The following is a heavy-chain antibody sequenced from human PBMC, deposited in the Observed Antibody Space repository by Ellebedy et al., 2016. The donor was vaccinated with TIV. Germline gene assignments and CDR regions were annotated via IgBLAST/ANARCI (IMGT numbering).Heavy chain of an antibody. CDR1: GFTLSGYW. V-gene: IGHV3-74*01. CDR3: TRESFRYFDWDL. J-gene: IGHJ4*02. CDR2: INTDGSST. D-gene: IGHD3-9*01. Sequence: PGGSLRLSCAASGFTLSGYWMHWVRQVPGKGLMWVSRINTDGSSTSYADSVEGRFTITRDNAKKTLYSEMSSLRPEDTAVYYCTRESFRYFDWDLWGQGTLVTVSS.